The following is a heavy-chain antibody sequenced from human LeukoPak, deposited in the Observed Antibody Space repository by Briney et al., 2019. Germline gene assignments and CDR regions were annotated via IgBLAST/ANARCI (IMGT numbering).Heavy chain of an antibody. CDR1: GYSISSGYY. CDR3: ARYCSGGSCYGAFDI. CDR2: IYHSGST. D-gene: IGHD2-15*01. J-gene: IGHJ3*02. Sequence: PSETLSLTCAVSGYSISSGYYWGWIRQPPGKGLEWIGSIYHSGSTYYNPSLKSRVTISVDTSKNQFSLKLSSVTAADTAVYYCARYCSGGSCYGAFDIWGQGTMVTVSS. V-gene: IGHV4-38-2*01.